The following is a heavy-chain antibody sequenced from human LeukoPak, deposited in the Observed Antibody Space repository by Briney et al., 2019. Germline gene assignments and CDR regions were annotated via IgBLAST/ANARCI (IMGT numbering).Heavy chain of an antibody. CDR1: GGTISSGGYS. J-gene: IGHJ6*02. V-gene: IGHV4-30-2*01. CDR2: IYHSGST. CDR3: ARDHYDILTGYYDGMDV. Sequence: SQTLSLTCAVSGGTISSGGYSWSWIRQPPGKGLEWIGYIYHSGSTYYNPSLKSRVTISVDRSKNQFSLKLSSVTAADTAVYYCARDHYDILTGYYDGMDVWGQGTTVTVSS. D-gene: IGHD3-9*01.